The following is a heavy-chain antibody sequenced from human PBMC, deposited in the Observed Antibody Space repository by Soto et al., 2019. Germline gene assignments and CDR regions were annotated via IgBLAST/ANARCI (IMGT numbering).Heavy chain of an antibody. CDR2: IYHSGST. CDR1: SGSISSSNW. Sequence: SETLSLTCAVSSGSISSSNWWSWVRQPPGKGLEWIGEIYHSGSTNYNPSIKSRVTISVDKSKNQFSLKLSSVTAADTAVYYCAISRSWYPEGWNYWGQGTLVTVSS. CDR3: AISRSWYPEGWNY. V-gene: IGHV4-4*02. J-gene: IGHJ4*02. D-gene: IGHD6-13*01.